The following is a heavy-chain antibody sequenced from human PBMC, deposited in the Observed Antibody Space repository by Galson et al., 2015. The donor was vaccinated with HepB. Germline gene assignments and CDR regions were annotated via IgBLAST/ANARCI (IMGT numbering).Heavy chain of an antibody. D-gene: IGHD1-26*01. CDR2: IKSKTDGGTT. CDR3: TTTDIIVGATEFDY. V-gene: IGHV3-15*01. Sequence: SLRLSCAASGFTFSNAWMSWVRQAPGKGLEWVGRIKSKTDGGTTDYAAPVKGRFTILRDDSKNTLYLQMNSLKTEDTAVYYCTTTDIIVGATEFDYWGQGTLVTVSS. J-gene: IGHJ4*02. CDR1: GFTFSNAW.